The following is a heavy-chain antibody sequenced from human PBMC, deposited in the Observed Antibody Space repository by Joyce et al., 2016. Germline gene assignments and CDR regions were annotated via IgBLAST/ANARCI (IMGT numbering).Heavy chain of an antibody. V-gene: IGHV4-39*01. D-gene: IGHD6-19*01. Sequence: QLQLQESGPGLVKPPETLSLTCTVSSASISSTRYYWSWIRQAPGKGLEGIGSIFYGGSTYYKPSLRGRITISLDTSKNQISLKLNSVTAADTAVYYCASGWHYYFDYWGQGTLVAVSS. CDR1: SASISSTRYY. CDR3: ASGWHYYFDY. CDR2: IFYGGST. J-gene: IGHJ4*02.